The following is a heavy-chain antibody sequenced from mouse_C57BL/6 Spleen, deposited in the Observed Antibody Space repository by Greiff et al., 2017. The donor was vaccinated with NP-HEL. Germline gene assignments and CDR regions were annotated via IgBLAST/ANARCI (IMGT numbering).Heavy chain of an antibody. Sequence: QVQLQQSGAELARPGASVKLSCKASGYTFTSYGISWVKQRTGQGLEWIGEIYPRSGNTYYNEKFKGKATLTADKSSSTAYMELRSLTSEDSAVYFCARVVAKRYYFDYWGQGTTLTVSS. V-gene: IGHV1-81*01. CDR2: IYPRSGNT. CDR1: GYTFTSYG. CDR3: ARVVAKRYYFDY. J-gene: IGHJ2*01. D-gene: IGHD1-1*01.